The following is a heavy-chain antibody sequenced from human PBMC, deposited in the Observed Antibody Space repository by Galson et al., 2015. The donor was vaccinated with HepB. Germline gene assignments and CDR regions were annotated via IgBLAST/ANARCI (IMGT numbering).Heavy chain of an antibody. CDR1: GFTFSTYV. J-gene: IGHJ4*02. CDR3: ARDRRQWLLRGNFDY. V-gene: IGHV3-30-3*01. Sequence: SLRLSCAASGFTFSTYVVHWLRQAPGKGLEWVAMISYDGSDKYYADSVKGRFTISRDNSKSTLYLQMNSLRLEDTAVYYCARDRRQWLLRGNFDYWGQGTLVTVSS. D-gene: IGHD6-19*01. CDR2: ISYDGSDK.